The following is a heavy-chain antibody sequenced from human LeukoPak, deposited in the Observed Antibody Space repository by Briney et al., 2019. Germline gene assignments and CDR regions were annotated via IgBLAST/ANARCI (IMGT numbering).Heavy chain of an antibody. CDR2: ISSSGSTI. CDR3: TRENWYIDY. V-gene: IGHV3-48*03. Sequence: GGSLRLSCAASGFTFSSYEMSWVRQAPGKGLEWVSYISSSGSTIYYADSVKDRFTISRDNAKNSLYLQMNSLRAEDAAVYYCTRENWYIDYWGQGNLVTVSS. CDR1: GFTFSSYE. J-gene: IGHJ4*02.